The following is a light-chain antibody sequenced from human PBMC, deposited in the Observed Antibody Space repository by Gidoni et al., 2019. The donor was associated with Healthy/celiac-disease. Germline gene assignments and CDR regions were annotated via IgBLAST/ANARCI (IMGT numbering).Light chain of an antibody. CDR2: DVS. J-gene: IGLJ2*01. CDR1: SSDVGGYNC. Sequence: QSALTQPASVSGSPGQSITISCTGTSSDVGGYNCVSWYQQHPGKAPKLMIYDVSNRPSGVSNRFSGSKSCNTATLSVSGLQAEDEAEYCCGAYTSSSTLGVIFGGGTKLTVL. CDR3: GAYTSSSTLGVI. V-gene: IGLV2-14*01.